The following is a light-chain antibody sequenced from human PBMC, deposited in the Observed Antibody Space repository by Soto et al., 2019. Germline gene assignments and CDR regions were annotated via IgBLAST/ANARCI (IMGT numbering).Light chain of an antibody. CDR3: QQYDNIPIT. CDR1: QYISNY. V-gene: IGKV1-33*01. Sequence: DIQMTQSPSSLSASVGDRVTITCQASQYISNYLNWYQQKPGKAPKLLIYDASNLETGVPSRFSGSGSGTDFTFTISSLQPEDIATYYCQQYDNIPITFGGGTKVEI. CDR2: DAS. J-gene: IGKJ4*01.